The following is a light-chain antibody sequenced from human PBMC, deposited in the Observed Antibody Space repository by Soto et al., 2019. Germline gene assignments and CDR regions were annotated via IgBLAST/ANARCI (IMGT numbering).Light chain of an antibody. CDR3: QQYGNWPPLT. J-gene: IGKJ4*01. Sequence: EIVMTQSPATLSVSPGETATLSCRASQSVGSAVAWYQHKPGQAPRLLIVGASIRATGVPGRVTGGGSGTEFTLTISSLQSEDFAVYYCQQYGNWPPLTFGGGTTVEIK. V-gene: IGKV3-15*01. CDR2: GAS. CDR1: QSVGSA.